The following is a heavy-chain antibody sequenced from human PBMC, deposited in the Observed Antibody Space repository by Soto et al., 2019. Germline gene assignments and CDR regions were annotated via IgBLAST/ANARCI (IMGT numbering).Heavy chain of an antibody. CDR1: GFTFSSYG. J-gene: IGHJ6*02. D-gene: IGHD6-19*01. CDR2: ISYDGSNK. Sequence: SLRLSCAASGFTFSSYGMHWVRQAPGKGLEWVAVISYDGSNKYYADSVKGRFTISRDNSKNTLYLQMNSLRAEDTAVYYCARGIAVAGTDYYYGMDVWGQGTTVTVSS. V-gene: IGHV3-30*03. CDR3: ARGIAVAGTDYYYGMDV.